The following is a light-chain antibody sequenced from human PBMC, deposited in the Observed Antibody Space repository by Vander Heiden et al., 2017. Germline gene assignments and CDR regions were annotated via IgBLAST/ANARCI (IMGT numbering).Light chain of an antibody. J-gene: IGLJ1*01. CDR1: TGDVGSYAL. V-gene: IGLV2-23*02. Sequence: QSALAQPASVSGSLGQSITIFCTASTGDVGSYALVSWYQQSPGKAPILMMYEVNERPSRVSERFFGSKSGNTASLTISGLQAEDEGDYYCTSYAGSSSVVFGTGTKVTVL. CDR2: EVN. CDR3: TSYAGSSSVV.